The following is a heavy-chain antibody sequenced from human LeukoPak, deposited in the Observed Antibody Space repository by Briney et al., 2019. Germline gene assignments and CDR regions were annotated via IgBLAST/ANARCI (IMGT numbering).Heavy chain of an antibody. CDR1: GFTFSSYG. J-gene: IGHJ4*02. CDR3: AKEGALYYYDSSGYSVHFDY. D-gene: IGHD3-22*01. V-gene: IGHV3-30*02. Sequence: HPGGSLRLSCAASGFTFSSYGMHWVRQAPGKGLEWVAFIRYDGSNKYYADSVKGRFTISRDNSKNTLYLQMNSLRAEDTAVYYCAKEGALYYYDSSGYSVHFDYWGQGTLVTVSS. CDR2: IRYDGSNK.